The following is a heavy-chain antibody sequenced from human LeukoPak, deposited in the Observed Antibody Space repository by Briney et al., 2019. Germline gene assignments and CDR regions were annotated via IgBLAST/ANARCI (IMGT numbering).Heavy chain of an antibody. Sequence: GGSLRLSCAAPGFTFSNSAMNWVRQAPGKGLEWVSLISADSSHIYYADSVKGRFTISRDNAKNSLFLQMNSLRAEDTAVYYCARDGYQVPTIFGTFDPWGQGTLVTVSS. CDR2: ISADSSHI. CDR1: GFTFSNSA. V-gene: IGHV3-21*01. D-gene: IGHD3-3*01. J-gene: IGHJ5*02. CDR3: ARDGYQVPTIFGTFDP.